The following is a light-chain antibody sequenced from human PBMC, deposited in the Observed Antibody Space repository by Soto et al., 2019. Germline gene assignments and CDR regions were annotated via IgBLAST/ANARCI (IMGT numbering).Light chain of an antibody. CDR2: DAS. CDR3: QQYKSYST. CDR1: QSLNSR. J-gene: IGKJ1*01. Sequence: DIQMTQSPSTLSASVGDRVTITCRASQSLNSRLAWYQQRPGKAPKLLIYDASTLESGVPSRFSGSGSGTEFTLTINNLQPDDLATYICQQYKSYSTFGRGTKVDIK. V-gene: IGKV1-5*01.